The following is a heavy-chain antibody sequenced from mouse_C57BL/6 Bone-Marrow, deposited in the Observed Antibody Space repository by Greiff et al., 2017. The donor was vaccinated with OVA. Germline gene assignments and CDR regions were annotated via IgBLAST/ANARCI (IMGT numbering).Heavy chain of an antibody. V-gene: IGHV1-50*01. CDR1: GYTFTSYW. CDR2: IDPSDSYT. Sequence: VQLQQPGAELVKPGASVKLSCKASGYTFTSYWMQWVQQRPGQGLEWIGEIDPSDSYTNYNQKVKGKATFTVDTSSSTAYMQLSRLTSEDSAVYDSARELGLGGGYFDYWGQGTTLTVSS. D-gene: IGHD4-1*01. J-gene: IGHJ2*01. CDR3: ARELGLGGGYFDY.